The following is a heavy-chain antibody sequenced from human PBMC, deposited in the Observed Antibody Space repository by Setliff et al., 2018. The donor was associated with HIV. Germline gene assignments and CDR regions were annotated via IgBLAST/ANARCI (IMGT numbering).Heavy chain of an antibody. V-gene: IGHV4-38-2*01. CDR1: GYSISSGYY. CDR3: ARAEMATIVAFDI. D-gene: IGHD5-12*01. Sequence: PSETLSLTCVVSGYSISSGYYWGWIRQPPGTGLEWIGSFYHSTTYYNPSLKSRVTISVDTSKNQFSLKLISVTAADTAVYYCARAEMATIVAFDIWGQGTMVTVS. J-gene: IGHJ3*02. CDR2: FYHSTT.